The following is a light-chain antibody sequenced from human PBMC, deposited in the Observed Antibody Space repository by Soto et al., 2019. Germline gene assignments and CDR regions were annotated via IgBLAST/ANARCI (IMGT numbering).Light chain of an antibody. CDR2: EGS. J-gene: IGLJ2*01. V-gene: IGLV2-23*01. CDR1: SSDVVSYYL. CDR3: CSDAGSATLDVV. Sequence: QSALTQPASVSGSPGQSITISCTGASSDVVSYYLVSWYQQYPGKAPKLIIYEGSRRPSGVSDRFSGSNSGNTSSLTISGLPAEDEADYYCCSDAGSATLDVVFGGGTKLTVL.